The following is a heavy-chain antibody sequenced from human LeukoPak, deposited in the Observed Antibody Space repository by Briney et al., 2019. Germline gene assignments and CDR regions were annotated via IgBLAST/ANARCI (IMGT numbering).Heavy chain of an antibody. CDR2: IYYSGRT. CDR3: ARQGAGGRAFDI. J-gene: IGHJ3*02. Sequence: SETLSLTCTVSGGSISSSSYYWGWTRPPPGEWLGWIGCIYYSGRTSYNPSLRSRVTISVDTSKNQVSLKLSSVTAADTAVYYCARQGAGGRAFDIWGQGTMVTVSS. V-gene: IGHV4-39*01. D-gene: IGHD6-19*01. CDR1: GGSISSSSYY.